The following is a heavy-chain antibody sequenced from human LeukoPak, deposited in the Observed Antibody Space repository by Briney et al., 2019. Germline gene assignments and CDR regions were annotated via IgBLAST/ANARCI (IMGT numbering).Heavy chain of an antibody. V-gene: IGHV2-70*11. CDR3: ARMITGSTLLDY. CDR2: IDWDDDK. D-gene: IGHD1-20*01. J-gene: IGHJ4*02. Sequence: RKPGPTLVNPTHTLTLTCTFSGFSLSTSGVCVNWIHQPPGKALEWLARIDWDDDKYYSTSLKPRLTISKDTSKNQVVLTMTNVDPVDTATYYCARMITGSTLLDYWGQGTLVTVSS. CDR1: GFSLSTSGVC.